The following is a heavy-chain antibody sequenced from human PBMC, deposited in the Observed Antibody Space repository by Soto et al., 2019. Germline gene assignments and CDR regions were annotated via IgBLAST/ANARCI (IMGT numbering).Heavy chain of an antibody. CDR3: AREGGDGYNADFDY. CDR2: IIPIFGTA. CDR1: GGTFSSYA. D-gene: IGHD5-12*01. V-gene: IGHV1-69*13. J-gene: IGHJ4*02. Sequence: ASVKVSCKVSGGTFSSYAISWVRQAPGQGLEWMGGIIPIFGTANYAQKFQGRVTITADESTSTAYMELSSLRSEDTAVYYCAREGGDGYNADFDYWGQGTLVTVSS.